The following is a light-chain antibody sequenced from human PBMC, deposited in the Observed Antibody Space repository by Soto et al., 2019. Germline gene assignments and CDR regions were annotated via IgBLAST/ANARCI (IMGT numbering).Light chain of an antibody. J-gene: IGKJ1*01. Sequence: DIQMTQSPSTLSASVGDRVTITCRASQSISSWLAWYQQKPGKAPKLLIYNASSLESGVPSRFNGSGSCIVFSLTIFSLFSDDFATYYCQQYNSYSPWTLGQGIKVDIK. CDR3: QQYNSYSPWT. CDR1: QSISSW. CDR2: NAS. V-gene: IGKV1-5*01.